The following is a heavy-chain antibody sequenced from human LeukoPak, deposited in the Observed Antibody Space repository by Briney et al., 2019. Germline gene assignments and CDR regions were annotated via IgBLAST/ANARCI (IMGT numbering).Heavy chain of an antibody. J-gene: IGHJ4*02. D-gene: IGHD7-27*01. Sequence: SETLSLTCTVSGGSISSYYWTWIRQPPGKGLEWIGYIYYSGSTNYNPSLKSRVTISVDTSKNQFSLKLSSVTAADTAVYYCASSGEEDSNFDYWGQGTLVTVSS. V-gene: IGHV4-59*01. CDR3: ASSGEEDSNFDY. CDR1: GGSISSYY. CDR2: IYYSGST.